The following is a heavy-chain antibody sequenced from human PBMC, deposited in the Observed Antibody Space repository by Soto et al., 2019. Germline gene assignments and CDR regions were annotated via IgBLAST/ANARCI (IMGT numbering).Heavy chain of an antibody. J-gene: IGHJ4*02. CDR2: IYYTGTT. Sequence: QVHLQESGPGQVKPSETLSLICTVSGGSVNSDTFYWSWIRQPPGRGLEWIGYIYYTGTTSYNPSLKSLVTISIDTSRNQFSLKLTSVTVADTAVYYGAREFSNSPEAFDSWGQGSLVTVSS. D-gene: IGHD6-6*01. CDR3: AREFSNSPEAFDS. V-gene: IGHV4-61*01. CDR1: GGSVNSDTFY.